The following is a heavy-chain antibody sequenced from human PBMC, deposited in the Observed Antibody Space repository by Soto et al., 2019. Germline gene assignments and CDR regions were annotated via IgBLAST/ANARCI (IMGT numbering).Heavy chain of an antibody. CDR2: INHSGST. D-gene: IGHD6-6*01. J-gene: IGHJ4*02. V-gene: IGHV4-34*01. CDR3: ARPYSSSSRAGTLFSHFYDY. CDR1: GGSFSGYY. Sequence: SSETLSLTCAVYGGSFSGYYWSWIRQPPGKGLEWIGEINHSGSTNYNPSLKSRVTISVDTSKNQFSLKLSSVTAADTAVYYCARPYSSSSRAGTLFSHFYDYWGQGTLVTVSS.